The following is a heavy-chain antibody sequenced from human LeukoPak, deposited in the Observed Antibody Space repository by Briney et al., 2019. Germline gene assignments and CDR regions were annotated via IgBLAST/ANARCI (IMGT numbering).Heavy chain of an antibody. CDR2: IIPIFGTA. CDR1: GGTFSSYA. Sequence: ASVKVSCKASGGTFSSYAISWVRQAPGQGLEWMGGIIPIFGTANYAQKFQGRVTITADESTSTAYMELSSLRSEDTAVYYCARGGYCSGGSCYGDYWGQGTLVTVSS. J-gene: IGHJ4*02. CDR3: ARGGYCSGGSCYGDY. D-gene: IGHD2-15*01. V-gene: IGHV1-69*13.